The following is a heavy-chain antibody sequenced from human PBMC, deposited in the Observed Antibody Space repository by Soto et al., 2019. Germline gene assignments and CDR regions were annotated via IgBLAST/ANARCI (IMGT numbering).Heavy chain of an antibody. D-gene: IGHD3-10*01. CDR1: GFTFSSYA. CDR2: ISVSGGST. V-gene: IGHV3-23*01. CDR3: TISSLGQYYFDH. Sequence: PGGSLRLSCAASGFTFSSYAMSWVRQAPGKGLEWVSIISVSGGSTSYADSVKGRFTISRDNSKNTLFLQLNSLRAEDTAVYYCTISSLGQYYFDHWGQGALVTVSS. J-gene: IGHJ4*02.